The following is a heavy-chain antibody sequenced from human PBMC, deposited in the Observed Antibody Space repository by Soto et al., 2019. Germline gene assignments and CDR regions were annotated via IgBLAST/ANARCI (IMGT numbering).Heavy chain of an antibody. CDR2: IIPILGIA. V-gene: IGHV1-69*02. Sequence: QVQLVQSGAEVKKPGSSVKVSCKASGGTVSSYTISWVRQAPGQGLEWMGRIIPILGIANYAQKFQGRVTITADKSTSTAYMELSSLRSEDTAVYYCARVVGYETDYWGQGTLVTVSS. D-gene: IGHD5-12*01. J-gene: IGHJ4*02. CDR3: ARVVGYETDY. CDR1: GGTVSSYT.